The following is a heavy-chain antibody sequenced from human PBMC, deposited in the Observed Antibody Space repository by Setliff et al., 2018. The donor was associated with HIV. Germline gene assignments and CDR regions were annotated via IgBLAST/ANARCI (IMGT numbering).Heavy chain of an antibody. Sequence: ASVKVSCKASGYTFSNYAMHWVRQAPGQRLEWIGWINSYNDDTRYSQKFQGRVTITKSTSATTVYMDLRSLTSQDTAVYYCARARDFQYMDVWGKGTAVPS. J-gene: IGHJ6*03. CDR1: GYTFSNYA. CDR2: INSYNDDT. V-gene: IGHV1-3*04. CDR3: ARARDFQYMDV.